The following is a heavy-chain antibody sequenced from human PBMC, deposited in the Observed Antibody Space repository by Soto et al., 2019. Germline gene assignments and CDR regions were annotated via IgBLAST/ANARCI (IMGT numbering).Heavy chain of an antibody. J-gene: IGHJ5*02. CDR1: GGTFSSYT. CDR2: IIPILGIA. CDR3: ARASHCRGGSCYSDWFDP. Sequence: QVQLVQSGAEVKKPGSSVKVSCKASGGTFSSYTISWVRQAPGQGLEWMGRIIPILGIANYAQKFQGRVTITADXXTXTXXMELSSLRSEDTAVYYCARASHCRGGSCYSDWFDPWGQGTLVTVSS. D-gene: IGHD2-15*01. V-gene: IGHV1-69*02.